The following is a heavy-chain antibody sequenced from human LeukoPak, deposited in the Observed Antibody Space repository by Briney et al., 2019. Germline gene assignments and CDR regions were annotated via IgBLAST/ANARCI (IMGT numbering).Heavy chain of an antibody. D-gene: IGHD3-3*01. Sequence: GGSLRLSCAASGFTFSSYWMSWVRQAPGKGLEWVANIKQDGSEKYYVDSVKGRFTISRDNAKNSLYLQMNSLRAEDTAVYYCARDRRVLRFLEWFKDFDYWGQGTLVTVSS. J-gene: IGHJ4*02. CDR2: IKQDGSEK. V-gene: IGHV3-7*01. CDR1: GFTFSSYW. CDR3: ARDRRVLRFLEWFKDFDY.